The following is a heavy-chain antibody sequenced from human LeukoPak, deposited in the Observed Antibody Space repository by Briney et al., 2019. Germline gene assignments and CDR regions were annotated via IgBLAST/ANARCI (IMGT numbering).Heavy chain of an antibody. J-gene: IGHJ4*02. Sequence: GGSLRLSCAASGFTFSSYAMSWVRQAPGKGLEWVSVIYSGGSTYYADSVKGRFTISRHNSKNTLYLQMNSLRAEDTAVYYCGGSQSSGYDYWGQGTLVTVSS. CDR1: GFTFSSYA. D-gene: IGHD3-22*01. CDR2: IYSGGST. CDR3: GGSQSSGYDY. V-gene: IGHV3-53*04.